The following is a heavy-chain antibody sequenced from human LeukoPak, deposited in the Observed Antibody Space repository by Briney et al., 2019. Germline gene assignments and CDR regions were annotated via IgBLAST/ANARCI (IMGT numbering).Heavy chain of an antibody. CDR2: ISYDGSNK. V-gene: IGHV3-30*18. CDR1: GFTFSSYA. D-gene: IGHD6-13*01. CDR3: ANSGSSWYGTDY. Sequence: GGSLRLSCAGSGFTFSSYAMSWVRQAPGKGLEWVAVISYDGSNKYYADSVKGRFTISRDNSKNTLYLQMNSLRAEDTAVYYCANSGSSWYGTDYWGQGTLVTVSS. J-gene: IGHJ4*02.